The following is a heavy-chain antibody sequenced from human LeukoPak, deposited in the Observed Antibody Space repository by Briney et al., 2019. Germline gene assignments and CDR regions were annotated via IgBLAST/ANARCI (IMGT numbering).Heavy chain of an antibody. CDR3: AKEKYYEILTGYSPFDY. Sequence: GGSLRLSCAASGFTFSSYAMSWVRQAPGKGLEWVSAISGSGGSTYYADSVKGRFTISRDNSKNTLYLQMNSLRAEDTAVYYCAKEKYYEILTGYSPFDYWGQGTLVTVSS. CDR2: ISGSGGST. J-gene: IGHJ4*02. D-gene: IGHD3-9*01. CDR1: GFTFSSYA. V-gene: IGHV3-23*01.